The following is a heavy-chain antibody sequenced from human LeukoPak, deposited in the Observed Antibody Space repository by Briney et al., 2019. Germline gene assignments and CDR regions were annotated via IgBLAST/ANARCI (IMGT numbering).Heavy chain of an antibody. Sequence: GGSLRLSCAASGFMFSDYDMEWVRQAPGKGLEWVAFISYDGSNKYFADSVKGRFTISRDNSKNTLYLQMNSLTGEDTAVYYCALTRGVPAAIGGYFDYWGQGTLVTVSS. D-gene: IGHD2-2*02. J-gene: IGHJ4*02. CDR2: ISYDGSNK. CDR1: GFMFSDYD. CDR3: ALTRGVPAAIGGYFDY. V-gene: IGHV3-30-3*01.